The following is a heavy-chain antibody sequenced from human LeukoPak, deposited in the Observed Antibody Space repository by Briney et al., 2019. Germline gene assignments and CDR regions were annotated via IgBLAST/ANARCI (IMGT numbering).Heavy chain of an antibody. J-gene: IGHJ4*02. Sequence: PSETLSLTCTVSGGSISSYYWSWIRQPPGKGLEWIGYIYYSGSTNYNPSLKSRVTISVDTSKNQFSLKLSSVTAADTAVYYCARDMVGYCSSTSCFWGEYYFDYWGQGTLVTVSS. CDR1: GGSISSYY. CDR2: IYYSGST. V-gene: IGHV4-59*12. D-gene: IGHD2-2*01. CDR3: ARDMVGYCSSTSCFWGEYYFDY.